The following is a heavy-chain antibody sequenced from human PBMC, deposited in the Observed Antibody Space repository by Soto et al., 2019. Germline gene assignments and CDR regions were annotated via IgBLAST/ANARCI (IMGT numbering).Heavy chain of an antibody. CDR2: IYWDDDK. CDR1: GFSLSTSRVG. D-gene: IGHD4-17*01. Sequence: QITLKESGPTLVKPTQTLTLTCTFSGFSLSTSRVGVGWIRQPPGKALEWLALIYWDDDKRYSPSLKTRLTITKDTSKNQVVLTMTNMDPVDTATYYCAHSRIFGEYMYYFDSWGQGTLVTVSS. J-gene: IGHJ4*02. CDR3: AHSRIFGEYMYYFDS. V-gene: IGHV2-5*02.